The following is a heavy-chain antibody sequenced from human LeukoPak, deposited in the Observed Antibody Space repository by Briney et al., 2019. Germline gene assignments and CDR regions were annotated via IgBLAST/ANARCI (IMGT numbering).Heavy chain of an antibody. CDR2: IYYSGST. Sequence: PSETLSLTCTVSGGSISSSSYYWGWIRQPPGKGLEWIGSIYYSGSTYYNPSLKSRVTISVDTSKNQFSLKLSSVTAADTAVYYCARGQGNQLLSGYYYYYGMDVWGQGTTVTVSS. CDR1: GGSISSSSYY. CDR3: ARGQGNQLLSGYYYYYGMDV. J-gene: IGHJ6*02. V-gene: IGHV4-39*01. D-gene: IGHD2-2*01.